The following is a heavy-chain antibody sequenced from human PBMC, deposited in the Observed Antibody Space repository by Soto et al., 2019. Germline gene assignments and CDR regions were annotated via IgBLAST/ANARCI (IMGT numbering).Heavy chain of an antibody. D-gene: IGHD3-22*01. J-gene: IGHJ4*02. V-gene: IGHV6-1*01. CDR2: TYYRSKWYT. CDR3: ARYYYDSSADYTYFFDF. Sequence: PSQTLSLTCAISGDSVSTNTATWNWIRQSPSRGLEWLGRTYYRSKWYTHYAESVKSRITINPDTAKNQFSLQLSSVTPEDTAVYYCARYYYDSSADYTYFFDFWGQGTPVTVS. CDR1: GDSVSTNTAT.